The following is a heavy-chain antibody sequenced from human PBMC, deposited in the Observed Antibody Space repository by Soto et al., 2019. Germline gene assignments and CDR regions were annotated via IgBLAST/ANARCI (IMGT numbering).Heavy chain of an antibody. CDR1: GGSFSGYY. Sequence: QVQLQQWGAGLLKPSETLSLTCAVYGGSFSGYYWSWIRQPPGKGLEWIGEINHSGSTNYNPSLSGRVTISVDTSKNLFSLKLSSVTAADTAVYYCARGRYYDFWSGYGAYYYYYMDVWGKGTTVTVSS. J-gene: IGHJ6*03. D-gene: IGHD3-3*01. CDR2: INHSGST. V-gene: IGHV4-34*01. CDR3: ARGRYYDFWSGYGAYYYYYMDV.